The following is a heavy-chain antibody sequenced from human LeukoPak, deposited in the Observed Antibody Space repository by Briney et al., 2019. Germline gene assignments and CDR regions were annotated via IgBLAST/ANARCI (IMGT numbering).Heavy chain of an antibody. D-gene: IGHD2-2*01. V-gene: IGHV3-11*04. CDR1: GFTFSDYY. CDR2: ISSSGSTI. Sequence: PGGSLRLSCAASGFTFSDYYMGWIRQAPWKGLEWVSYISSSGSTIYYADSVKGRFTISRDNSKNTLYLQMNSLRAEDTAVYYCAKVSEYQLLGFDYWGQGTLVTVSS. CDR3: AKVSEYQLLGFDY. J-gene: IGHJ4*02.